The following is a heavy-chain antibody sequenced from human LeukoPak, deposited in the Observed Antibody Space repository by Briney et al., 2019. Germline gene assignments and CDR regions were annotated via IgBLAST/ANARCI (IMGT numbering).Heavy chain of an antibody. CDR1: GYTFTSYD. V-gene: IGHV1-8*01. J-gene: IGHJ4*02. CDR2: MNPNSGNT. D-gene: IGHD1-20*01. Sequence: ASVKVSSKASGYTFTSYDINWVRQATGQGLAWMGWMNPNSGNTGYAQKFQGRVTMTRNTSISTAYMELSSLRSEDTAVYYCARGITLLNAFDYWGQGTLVTVSS. CDR3: ARGITLLNAFDY.